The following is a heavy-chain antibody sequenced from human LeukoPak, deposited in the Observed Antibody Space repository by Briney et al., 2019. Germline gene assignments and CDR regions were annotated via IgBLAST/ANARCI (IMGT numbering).Heavy chain of an antibody. D-gene: IGHD6-13*01. CDR3: TTDGGRIAAAGTWYYYYMDV. V-gene: IGHV3-15*01. CDR1: GFTFSNAW. Sequence: GGSLRLSCAASGFTFSNAWMSWVRQAPGKGLEWVGRIKSKTDGGTTDYAAPVKGRFTISRDDSKNTLYLQMNSLKTEDTAVYYCTTDGGRIAAAGTWYYYYMDVWGKGTTVTVSS. CDR2: IKSKTDGGTT. J-gene: IGHJ6*03.